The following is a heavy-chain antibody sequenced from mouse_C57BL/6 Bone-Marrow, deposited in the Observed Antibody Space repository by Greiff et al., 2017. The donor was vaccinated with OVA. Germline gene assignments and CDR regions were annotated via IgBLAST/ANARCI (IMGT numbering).Heavy chain of an antibody. D-gene: IGHD1-2*01. Sequence: EVQLQQSGPELVKPGASVKISCKASGYTFTDYYMNWVKQSHGKSLEWIGDINPNNGGTSYNQKFKGKATLTVDKSSSTAYMQLRSLTSEDFGVYYCARALLPDWHCDVWGTGTTVTVSS. J-gene: IGHJ1*03. CDR1: GYTFTDYY. V-gene: IGHV1-26*01. CDR3: ARALLPDWHCDV. CDR2: INPNNGGT.